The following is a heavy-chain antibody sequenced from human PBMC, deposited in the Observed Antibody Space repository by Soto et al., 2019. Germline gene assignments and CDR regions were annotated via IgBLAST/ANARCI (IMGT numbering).Heavy chain of an antibody. CDR1: GFSCSTYE. V-gene: IGHV3-23*01. CDR2: INPSSGTT. CDR3: TKGGWLDV. D-gene: IGHD2-15*01. Sequence: PVGSLRLSCDASGFSCSTYEMTWARQAPGKGLEWVAFINPSSGTTHYADSVKGRFTISRDNSKDTLYLQLTSLRVEDTAVYYCTKGGWLDVWGQGTTVTVS. J-gene: IGHJ6*02.